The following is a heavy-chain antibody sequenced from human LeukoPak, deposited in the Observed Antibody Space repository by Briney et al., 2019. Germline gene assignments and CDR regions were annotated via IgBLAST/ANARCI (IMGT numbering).Heavy chain of an antibody. D-gene: IGHD6-19*01. CDR3: GRPAKYWLVRGDGVHV. CDR1: GFTFSSYA. Sequence: GGSLGLSRPASGFTFSSYAITWVRQAPGKWLEWVASIDAGGGDTYHSDSVKGRFTISRDNSMNTLYLQMNSLRADDTAVYYCGRPAKYWLVRGDGVHVWGQAPTVTVSS. J-gene: IGHJ6*02. CDR2: IDAGGGDT. V-gene: IGHV3-23*01.